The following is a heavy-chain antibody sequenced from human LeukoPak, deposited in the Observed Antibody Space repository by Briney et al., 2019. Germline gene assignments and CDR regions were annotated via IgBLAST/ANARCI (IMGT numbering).Heavy chain of an antibody. CDR2: ISSSGSTI. V-gene: IGHV3-48*03. CDR1: GFTFSSYE. CDR3: ARDSSSWTEDWFDP. Sequence: GGSLRLSCAASGFTFSSYEMNWVRQAPGKGLDWISYISSSGSTIYYADSVKGRFTISRDNPKNSLYLQMHSLRGEDTAVYYCARDSSSWTEDWFDPWGQGTLVTVSS. J-gene: IGHJ5*02. D-gene: IGHD6-13*01.